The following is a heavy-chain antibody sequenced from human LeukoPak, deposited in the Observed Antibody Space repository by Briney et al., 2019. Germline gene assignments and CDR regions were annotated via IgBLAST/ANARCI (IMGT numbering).Heavy chain of an antibody. CDR2: IIPMFQTS. CDR1: GYTFTSYA. CDR3: AREGIGPQLDAFDI. D-gene: IGHD1-1*01. V-gene: IGHV1-69*13. J-gene: IGHJ3*02. Sequence: ASVKVSCKSSGYTFTSYAMNWVRQAPGQGLEWMGGIIPMFQTSNHAQKFQGRGTITADESTSTAYMELSSLRSKDTAIYFCAREGIGPQLDAFDIWGQGTMVTVSS.